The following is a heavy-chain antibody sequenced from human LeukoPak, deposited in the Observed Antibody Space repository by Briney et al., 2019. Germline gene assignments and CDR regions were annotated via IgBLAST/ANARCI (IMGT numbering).Heavy chain of an antibody. D-gene: IGHD3-10*01. CDR2: ISSSGSYT. CDR3: ARDRGDTNPLDY. CDR1: GFTVSSNY. J-gene: IGHJ4*02. Sequence: GGSLRLSCAASGFTVSSNYMSWIRQAPGKGLEWVSYISSSGSYTKYAGSVKGRFAIPRDNAKNSLYLQMNTLSAEDTAVYYCARDRGDTNPLDYWGQGTLVTVSS. V-gene: IGHV3-11*06.